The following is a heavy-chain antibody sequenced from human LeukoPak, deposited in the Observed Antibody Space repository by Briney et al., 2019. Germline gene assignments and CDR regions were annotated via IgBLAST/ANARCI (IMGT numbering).Heavy chain of an antibody. Sequence: GESMKVSCKGSGYSFTRYWIGWLRQMPGKGLEWMGIIYPGDSDTRYSPSFQGQVTISADESISTAYLQWSSLKASDTAIYYCARYSATSTSLIDYWSQGTLVTVSS. CDR1: GYSFTRYW. J-gene: IGHJ4*02. CDR3: ARYSATSTSLIDY. D-gene: IGHD2-15*01. CDR2: IYPGDSDT. V-gene: IGHV5-51*01.